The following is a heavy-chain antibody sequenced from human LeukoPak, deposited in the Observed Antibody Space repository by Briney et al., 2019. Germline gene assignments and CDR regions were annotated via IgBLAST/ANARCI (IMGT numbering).Heavy chain of an antibody. CDR1: GGSFSGYY. Sequence: SETLSLTCAVYGGSFSGYYWSWLRQPPGKGLEWIGEINHSGSTNYNPSLKSRVTISVDTSKNQFSLKLSSVTAADTAVYYCASVLRYFDWVPRVWGQGTLVTVSS. CDR3: ASVLRYFDWVPRV. D-gene: IGHD3-9*01. V-gene: IGHV4-34*01. J-gene: IGHJ4*02. CDR2: INHSGST.